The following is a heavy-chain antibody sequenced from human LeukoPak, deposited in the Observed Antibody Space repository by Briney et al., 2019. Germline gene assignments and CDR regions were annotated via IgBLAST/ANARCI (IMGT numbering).Heavy chain of an antibody. CDR3: ARQQVGRLFYASSRPRGAMDV. Sequence: GASVKVSCKASGYTFTSYGISWVRQAPGLGLEWMGWISLHNGNTNYAQNFQGRVTITADTSTSTAYMEVRSLRSDDTAVYYCARQQVGRLFYASSRPRGAMDVWGQGTTVTVSS. V-gene: IGHV1-18*01. CDR2: ISLHNGNT. J-gene: IGHJ6*02. D-gene: IGHD6-6*01. CDR1: GYTFTSYG.